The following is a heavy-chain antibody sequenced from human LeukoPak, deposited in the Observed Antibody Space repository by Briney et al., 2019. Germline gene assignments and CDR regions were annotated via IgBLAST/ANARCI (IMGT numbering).Heavy chain of an antibody. Sequence: GGSLRLSCAASGFTFSSCGFNWVRQAPGKGLEWVSSIGPTGTDRYYADSVRGRFTISKDNAKNSMYLQMDSLRDEDTAVYYCATETIGRHYDYWGQGTLLTVSS. CDR3: ATETIGRHYDY. CDR1: GFTFSSCG. D-gene: IGHD1-14*01. J-gene: IGHJ4*02. V-gene: IGHV3-21*01. CDR2: IGPTGTDR.